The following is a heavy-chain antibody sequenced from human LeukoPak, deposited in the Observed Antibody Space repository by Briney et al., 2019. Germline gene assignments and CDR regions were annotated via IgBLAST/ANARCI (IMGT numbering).Heavy chain of an antibody. J-gene: IGHJ5*02. V-gene: IGHV4-38-2*02. CDR3: ARDTYYDFWSGYYQRHWFDP. Sequence: SETLSLTCTVSGYSISSGYYWGWIRQPPGKGLEWIGSIYHSGGTYYNPSLKSRVTISVDTSKNQFSLKLSSVTAADTAVYYCARDTYYDFWSGYYQRHWFDPWGQGTLVTVSS. CDR2: IYHSGGT. CDR1: GYSISSGYY. D-gene: IGHD3-3*01.